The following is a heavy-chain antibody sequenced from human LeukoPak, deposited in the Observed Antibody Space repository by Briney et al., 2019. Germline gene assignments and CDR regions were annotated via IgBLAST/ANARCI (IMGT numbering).Heavy chain of an antibody. Sequence: SGPTLVHPTQTLTLTCTFSGFSLATREGGVGWIRQPPGKAQGWLSLIYWNDDKRYSPSLKSRLTITKDTSKNQVVLTMTNMDPVDTATYYCARLVDYYDSGGYYADYWGQGILVTVSS. CDR2: IYWNDDK. J-gene: IGHJ4*02. V-gene: IGHV2-5*01. CDR3: ARLVDYYDSGGYYADY. CDR1: GFSLATREGG. D-gene: IGHD3-22*01.